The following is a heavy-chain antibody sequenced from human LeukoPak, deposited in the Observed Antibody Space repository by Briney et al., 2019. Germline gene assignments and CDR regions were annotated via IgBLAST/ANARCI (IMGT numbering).Heavy chain of an antibody. CDR3: ARKKHTGFDY. CDR2: INHSGST. D-gene: IGHD2-8*02. J-gene: IGHJ4*02. V-gene: IGHV4-34*01. Sequence: SETLSLTCAVYGGSFSGYYWSWIRQPPGKGLEWIGEINHSGSTNYNPSLKSRVTISVDTSKNQFSLKLSSVTAADTAVYYCARKKHTGFDYWGQGTLVTVSS. CDR1: GGSFSGYY.